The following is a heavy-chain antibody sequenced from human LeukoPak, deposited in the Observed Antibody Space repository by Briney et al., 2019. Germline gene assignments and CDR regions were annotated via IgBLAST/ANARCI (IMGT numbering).Heavy chain of an antibody. V-gene: IGHV1-8*01. J-gene: IGHJ3*02. CDR1: GYAFTSYD. CDR2: MNPNSGNT. D-gene: IGHD1-26*01. Sequence: ASVKVSCKASGYAFTSYDINWVRQATGQGLEWMGWMNPNSGNTGYAQKFQGRVTMTRNTSISTAYMELSSLRSEDTAVYYCARGTEWELDAFDIWGQGTMVTVSS. CDR3: ARGTEWELDAFDI.